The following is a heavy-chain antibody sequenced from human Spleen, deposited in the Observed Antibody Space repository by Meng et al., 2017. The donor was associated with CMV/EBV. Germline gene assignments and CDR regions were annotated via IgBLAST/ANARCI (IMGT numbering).Heavy chain of an antibody. V-gene: IGHV4-61*08. CDR1: SVTSGDYY. J-gene: IGHJ4*02. Sequence: SVTSGDYYWGWIRQPPGRRLEWIRYLSFSGNTNYNPSLQSRVTMSVDTSKNQFSLKVKSVTAADTAVYFCARAPIATTGQSLYYIDYWGLGTLVTVSS. D-gene: IGHD6-13*01. CDR2: LSFSGNT. CDR3: ARAPIATTGQSLYYIDY.